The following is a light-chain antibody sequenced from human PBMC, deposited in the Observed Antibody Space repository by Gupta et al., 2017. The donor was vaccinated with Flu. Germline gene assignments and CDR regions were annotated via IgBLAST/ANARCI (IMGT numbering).Light chain of an antibody. CDR1: RSVSGSS. J-gene: IGKJ3*01. V-gene: IGKV3-20*01. CDR3: QRYGVSPLFA. CDR2: DTS. Sequence: RATLSCRASRSVSGSSLAWYQQRPGQAPRLLIFDTSIRATGIPDRFSGSGSGTDFFLTISRLEPEDFAVYYCQRYGVSPLFAFGPGTKVDVK.